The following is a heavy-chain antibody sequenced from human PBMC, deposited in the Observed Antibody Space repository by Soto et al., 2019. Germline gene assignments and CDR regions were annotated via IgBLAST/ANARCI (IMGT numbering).Heavy chain of an antibody. CDR2: INPNSGGT. CDR3: ARERTYSYGSYYGMDV. J-gene: IGHJ6*02. D-gene: IGHD5-18*01. CDR1: GYTFTGYY. Sequence: ASVKVSCKASGYTFTGYYMHWVRQAPGQGLEWMGWINPNSGGTNYAQKFQGRVTMTRDTSISTAYMELSRLRSDDTAVYYCARERTYSYGSYYGMDVWGQGTTVTVSS. V-gene: IGHV1-2*02.